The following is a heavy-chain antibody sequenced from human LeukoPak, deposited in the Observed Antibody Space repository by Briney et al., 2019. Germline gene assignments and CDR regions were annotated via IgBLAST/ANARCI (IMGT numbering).Heavy chain of an antibody. D-gene: IGHD1-26*01. Sequence: GGSLRLSCAASGFTFSSYSMNWVRQAPGKGLEWVSGIYRGGSTYYADSVKGRFTISRDNSKNTLYLQMNSLRAEDTAVYYCARDLATNYYYYYMDVWGKGTTVTVSS. CDR3: ARDLATNYYYYYMDV. CDR2: IYRGGST. J-gene: IGHJ6*03. V-gene: IGHV3-53*01. CDR1: GFTFSSYS.